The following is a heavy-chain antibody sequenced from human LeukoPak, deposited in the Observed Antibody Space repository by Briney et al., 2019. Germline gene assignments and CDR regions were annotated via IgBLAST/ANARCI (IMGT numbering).Heavy chain of an antibody. Sequence: SETLSLTCAVSGGSFSCYYWTWIRQPPGKGLEWIGEVNHSGSTNYNTSLKGRVTISVDTSKNQLSLKLRSVTAADTAVYYCARNLSAGTGTTYAYWGQGTLVTVSS. J-gene: IGHJ4*02. CDR3: ARNLSAGTGTTYAY. CDR2: VNHSGST. D-gene: IGHD1-14*01. CDR1: GGSFSCYY. V-gene: IGHV4-34*01.